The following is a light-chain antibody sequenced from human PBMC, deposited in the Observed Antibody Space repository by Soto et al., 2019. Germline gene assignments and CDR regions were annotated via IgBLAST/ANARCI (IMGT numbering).Light chain of an antibody. CDR2: VGS. CDR3: MQALQIPWT. J-gene: IGKJ1*01. Sequence: DVVMTQSPLSLPVTPGEPASISCRSSQSLLHTNAYNYLHWDLQKPGQSPQLLIYVGSNRASGVPDRFSGSGSGTDFTLKISEVETEDVGVYYCMQALQIPWTFGQGTKVEIK. CDR1: QSLLHTNAYNY. V-gene: IGKV2-28*01.